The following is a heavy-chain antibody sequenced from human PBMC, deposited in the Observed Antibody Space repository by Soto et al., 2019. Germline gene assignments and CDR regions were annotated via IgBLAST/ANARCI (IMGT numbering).Heavy chain of an antibody. CDR2: IYYSGST. V-gene: IGHV4-39*01. CDR3: ARRTGSRFDY. CDR1: GGSINTPGFY. J-gene: IGHJ4*02. D-gene: IGHD6-19*01. Sequence: SETLSLTCTVSGGSINTPGFYWTWIRQPPGKGLEWIASIYYSGSTYYNPSLQSRVTISVDTSKNQFPLKLGSVTAADTAIYYCARRTGSRFDYWGPGNLVTV.